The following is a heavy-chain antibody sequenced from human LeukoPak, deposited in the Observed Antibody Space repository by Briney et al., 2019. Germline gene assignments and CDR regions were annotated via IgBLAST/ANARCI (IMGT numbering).Heavy chain of an antibody. D-gene: IGHD6-13*01. Sequence: GGSLRHSREVSGFTLTDYWMNWVRQAPGKGPEWVASIRQDGSEKTYVDSVKGRFTISRDNPKNSLSLQLNALRAEDTPAYYCARYGTAAGLYFDLWGQGTLVTVSS. J-gene: IGHJ4*01. CDR1: GFTLTDYW. CDR2: IRQDGSEK. CDR3: ARYGTAAGLYFDL. V-gene: IGHV3-7*01.